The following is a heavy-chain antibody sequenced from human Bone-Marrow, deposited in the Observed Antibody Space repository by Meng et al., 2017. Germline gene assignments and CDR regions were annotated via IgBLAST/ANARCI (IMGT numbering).Heavy chain of an antibody. CDR2: ISWNSGSI. D-gene: IGHD1-20*01. J-gene: IGHJ4*02. CDR3: AKSSYNWNDLDY. Sequence: SLKISCAASGFTFDDYAMHWVRQAPGKGLEWVSGISWNSGSIGYADSVKGRFTISRDNAKNSLHLQMNSLRAEDTALYYCAKSSYNWNDLDYWGQGTLVTVSS. CDR1: GFTFDDYA. V-gene: IGHV3-9*01.